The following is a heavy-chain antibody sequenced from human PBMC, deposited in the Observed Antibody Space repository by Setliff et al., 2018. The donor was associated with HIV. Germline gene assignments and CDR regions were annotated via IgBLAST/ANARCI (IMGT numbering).Heavy chain of an antibody. V-gene: IGHV1-69*05. CDR1: GGTLNDYA. CDR3: AFSIYRSGSYSFIFDY. Sequence: ASVKVSCKASGGTLNDYAVTWVRQAPGLGLDVVGEIIPLFGTRNYVQRFQGRIAITTDESTATAYMDLSGLTSEDTAMYYCAFSIYRSGSYSFIFDYWGQGTLVTVSS. D-gene: IGHD3-10*01. J-gene: IGHJ4*02. CDR2: IIPLFGTR.